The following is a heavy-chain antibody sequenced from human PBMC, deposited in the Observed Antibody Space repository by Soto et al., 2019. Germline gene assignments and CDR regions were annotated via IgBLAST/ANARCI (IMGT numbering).Heavy chain of an antibody. CDR3: ARQLNDHTGGGNYYYGLDV. D-gene: IGHD2-8*02. V-gene: IGHV5-51*01. J-gene: IGHJ6*02. Sequence: PGESLKISCEASGYSFNSYWIAWVRQMPGKGLEWMGIIYPADSDTRYSPSFQGQVTISADKYINTAYLQWSSLKASDTSIYYCARQLNDHTGGGNYYYGLDVCGLGTTVTVS. CDR1: GYSFNSYW. CDR2: IYPADSDT.